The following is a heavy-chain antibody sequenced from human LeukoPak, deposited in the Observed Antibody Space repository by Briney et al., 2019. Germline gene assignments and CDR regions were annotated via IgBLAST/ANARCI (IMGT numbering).Heavy chain of an antibody. V-gene: IGHV3-30*02. CDR1: GFTFSSYG. CDR3: AKGRGVAAAGYLHYDYYYYYMDV. J-gene: IGHJ6*03. CDR2: IRYDGSNK. D-gene: IGHD6-13*01. Sequence: GGSLRLSCAASGFTFSSYGMHWVRQAPGKGLEWVAFIRYDGSNKYYADSVKGRFTISRDNSKNTLYLQMNSLRAEDTAVYYCAKGRGVAAAGYLHYDYYYYYMDVWGKGTTVTVSS.